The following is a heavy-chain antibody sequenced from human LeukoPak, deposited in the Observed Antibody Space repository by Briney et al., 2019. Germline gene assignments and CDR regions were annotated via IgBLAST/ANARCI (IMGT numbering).Heavy chain of an antibody. CDR1: GFTFSTYR. J-gene: IGHJ3*01. D-gene: IGHD1-26*01. V-gene: IGHV3-7*01. CDR3: ARGYRIVDLFCALL. Sequence: GGSLRLSCAASGFTFSTYRMSWVRQAPGKGLEWVANIKQDGSEKYYVDSVKGRFTISRDNAKNSLYLQMNTLRAEDTAVYYCARGYRIVDLFCALLWGQGTMVTVSS. CDR2: IKQDGSEK.